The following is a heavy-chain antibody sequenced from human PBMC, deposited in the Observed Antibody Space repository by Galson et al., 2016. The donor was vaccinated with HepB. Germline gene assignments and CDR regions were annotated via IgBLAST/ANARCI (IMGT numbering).Heavy chain of an antibody. CDR3: AKKAVELTAISYLKGFDY. D-gene: IGHD1-7*01. V-gene: IGHV3-23*01. J-gene: IGHJ4*02. CDR2: ISGGGGRT. CDR1: GFTFSSYT. Sequence: SLRLSCAASGFTFSSYTMTWVRQPPGKGLEWVSTISGGGGRTYYAGSVKGHFTISRDNSKNTPYLQMNSLRAEDTAVYYRAKKAVELTAISYLKGFDYWGQGTLVTVSS.